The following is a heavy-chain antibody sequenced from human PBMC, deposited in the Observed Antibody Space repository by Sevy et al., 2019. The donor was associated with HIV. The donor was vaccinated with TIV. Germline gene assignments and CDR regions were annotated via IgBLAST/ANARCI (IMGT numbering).Heavy chain of an antibody. Sequence: SETLSLTCTVSGGSISSYYWSWIRQPPGKGLEWIGYIYYSGSTNYNPSLKSRVTISVDTSKNQFSLKLSSVTAADTAVYYCARGTPYSSSWCLFPQSGDASFHFDYWGQGTLVTVSS. CDR2: IYYSGST. CDR1: GGSISSYY. V-gene: IGHV4-59*08. J-gene: IGHJ4*02. D-gene: IGHD6-13*01. CDR3: ARGTPYSSSWCLFPQSGDASFHFDY.